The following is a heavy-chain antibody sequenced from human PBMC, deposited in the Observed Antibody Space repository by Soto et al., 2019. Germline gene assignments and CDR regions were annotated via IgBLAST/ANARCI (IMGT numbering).Heavy chain of an antibody. CDR1: GFTFSSYA. CDR3: AKARYGYSYGSFDH. Sequence: VGSLRLSCAASGFTFSSYAMSWVRQAPGKGLKWVSGISGSGGSTYYADSVKGRFTISRDNSKNTLNLQMNSLRAEDTAVYYCAKARYGYSYGSFDHWGQGTLVTVSS. V-gene: IGHV3-23*01. J-gene: IGHJ4*02. CDR2: ISGSGGST. D-gene: IGHD5-18*01.